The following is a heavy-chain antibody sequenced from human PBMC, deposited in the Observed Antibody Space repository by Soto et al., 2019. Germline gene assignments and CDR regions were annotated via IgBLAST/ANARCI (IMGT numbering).Heavy chain of an antibody. Sequence: LRLSCAASGFTFDDYAMHWVRQAPGKGLEWVSGISWNSGSIGYADSVKGRFTISRDNAKNSLYLQMNSLRAEDTALYYCAKGEMATINHAFDIWGQGTMVTVSS. J-gene: IGHJ3*02. V-gene: IGHV3-9*01. CDR2: ISWNSGSI. CDR3: AKGEMATINHAFDI. CDR1: GFTFDDYA.